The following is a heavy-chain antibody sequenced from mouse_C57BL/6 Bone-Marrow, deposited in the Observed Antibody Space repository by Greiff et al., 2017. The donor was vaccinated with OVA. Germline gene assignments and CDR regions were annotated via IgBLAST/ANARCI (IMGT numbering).Heavy chain of an antibody. J-gene: IGHJ1*03. CDR2: INPSNGGT. D-gene: IGHD1-1*01. CDR3: ARYPTVWYFDV. V-gene: IGHV1-53*01. CDR1: GYTFTSYW. Sequence: VQLQQPGTELVKPGASVKLSCKASGYTFTSYWMHWVKQRPGQGLEWIGNINPSNGGTNYNEKFKSKATLTVDKSSSPAYMQLSSLTSEDAAVYYCARYPTVWYFDVWGTGTTVTVSS.